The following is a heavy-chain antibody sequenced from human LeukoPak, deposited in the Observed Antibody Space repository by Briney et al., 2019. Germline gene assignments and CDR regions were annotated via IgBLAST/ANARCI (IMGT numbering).Heavy chain of an antibody. CDR3: ARGRIAKIVVVHSFSYGMDV. Sequence: SETLSLTCTVFGGSFTDYFWTWIRHSPGKGLEWIGEINDYTGASNYNPSLNSRVSISLAKSKYQLSLELRSVTAADTAVYYCARGRIAKIVVVHSFSYGMDVWGQGTTVTVSS. V-gene: IGHV4-34*01. J-gene: IGHJ6*02. D-gene: IGHD3-22*01. CDR2: INDYTGAS. CDR1: GGSFTDYF.